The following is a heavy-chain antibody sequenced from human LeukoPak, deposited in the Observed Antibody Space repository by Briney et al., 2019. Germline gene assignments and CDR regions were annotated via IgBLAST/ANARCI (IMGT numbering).Heavy chain of an antibody. J-gene: IGHJ4*02. CDR3: ARRRPSQNMFDY. CDR1: GDSISRATFY. CDR2: VYFSGST. V-gene: IGHV4-39*07. Sequence: SETLSLTCTVSGDSISRATFYWDWIRQPPGEGLEWIGSVYFSGSTYYNPSLKSRVTISVDTSKNQFSLKLSSVTAADTAVYYCARRRPSQNMFDYWGQGTLVTVSS. D-gene: IGHD1/OR15-1a*01.